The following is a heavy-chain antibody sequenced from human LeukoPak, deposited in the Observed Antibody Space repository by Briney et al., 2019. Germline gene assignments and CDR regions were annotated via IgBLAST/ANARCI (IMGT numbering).Heavy chain of an antibody. V-gene: IGHV4-34*01. CDR3: TRGLRL. CDR1: GGSLSGYF. J-gene: IGHJ4*02. CDR2: IIHYGIT. D-gene: IGHD5-12*01. Sequence: SETLSLTCAAYGGSLSGYFWSWIRQPPGKGLEWIGQIIHYGITNYNPSLKSRVTISLDTSKNQCSLRLTSGTAADTAVYYCTRGLRLRDRGTLVTVSS.